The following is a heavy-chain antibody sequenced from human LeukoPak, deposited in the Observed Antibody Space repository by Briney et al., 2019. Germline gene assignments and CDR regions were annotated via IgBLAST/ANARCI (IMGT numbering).Heavy chain of an antibody. CDR3: ARTPENYYDSPRSFDY. D-gene: IGHD3-22*01. Sequence: GGSPRLSCAASGFTFSSYWMSWVRQAPEKGLEWVANIKQDGTEKYYVDSVKGRFTISRDNAKNSLYLQMNSLRAEDTAVYYCARTPENYYDSPRSFDYWGQGTLVTVSS. CDR1: GFTFSSYW. CDR2: IKQDGTEK. J-gene: IGHJ4*02. V-gene: IGHV3-7*01.